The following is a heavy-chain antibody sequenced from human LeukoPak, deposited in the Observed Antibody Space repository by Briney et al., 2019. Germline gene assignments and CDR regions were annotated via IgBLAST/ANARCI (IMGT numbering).Heavy chain of an antibody. CDR2: ISYDGSNK. J-gene: IGHJ4*02. Sequence: GGSLRLSCAASEFTFSSYGMHRVRQAPGKGLEWVAVISYDGSNKYYADSVKGRFTISRDNSKNTLYLQMNSLRAEDTAVYYCANLDLVDYWGQGTLVTVSS. CDR3: ANLDLVDY. CDR1: EFTFSSYG. V-gene: IGHV3-30*18.